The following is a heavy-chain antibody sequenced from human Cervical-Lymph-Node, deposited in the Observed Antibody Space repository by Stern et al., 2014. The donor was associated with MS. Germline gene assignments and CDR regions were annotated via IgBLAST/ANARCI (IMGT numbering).Heavy chain of an antibody. Sequence: QVQLVQSGAEVKKPGSSVKVSCKASGGTFSSYTISWVRQAPGQGLEWMGRIIPILGIANYAQKFQGRVTITADKSTSTAYMELSSLRSEDTAVYYCARDGIAAAGRTLYYWGQGTLVTVSS. D-gene: IGHD6-13*01. CDR2: IIPILGIA. CDR3: ARDGIAAAGRTLYY. J-gene: IGHJ4*02. V-gene: IGHV1-69*04. CDR1: GGTFSSYT.